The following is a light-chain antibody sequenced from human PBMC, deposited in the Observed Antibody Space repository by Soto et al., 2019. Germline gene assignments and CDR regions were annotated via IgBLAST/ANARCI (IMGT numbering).Light chain of an antibody. J-gene: IGLJ2*01. CDR1: SGHSSYI. V-gene: IGLV4-60*02. CDR2: LEGSGSN. CDR3: ETWDSNTVV. Sequence: QSVLTQSSSASASLGSSVKLTCTLSSGHSSYIIAWHQQQPGKAPRYLMKLEGSGSNNKGSGVPDRFSGSSSGADRYLTISNLQFEDEADYYCETWDSNTVVFGGGTQLTVL.